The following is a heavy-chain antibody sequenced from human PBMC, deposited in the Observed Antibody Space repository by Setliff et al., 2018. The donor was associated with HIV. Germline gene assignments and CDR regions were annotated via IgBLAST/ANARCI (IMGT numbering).Heavy chain of an antibody. D-gene: IGHD2-2*01. V-gene: IGHV1-18*01. CDR2: ISAYYGNT. CDR1: GYTFTNYG. Sequence: ASVKVSCKASGYTFTNYGISWVRQAPGQGLEWMGWISAYYGNTNYAQKLQGRVTMTTDTSTSTAYMELRSLRSDDTAVYYCARVFRGIVVVPAATAPSYYFDCWGQGTLVTVSS. J-gene: IGHJ4*02. CDR3: ARVFRGIVVVPAATAPSYYFDC.